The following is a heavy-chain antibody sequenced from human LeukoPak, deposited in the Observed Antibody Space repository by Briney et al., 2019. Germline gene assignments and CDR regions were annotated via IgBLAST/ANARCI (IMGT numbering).Heavy chain of an antibody. CDR1: GFTFSSYA. V-gene: IGHV3-23*01. CDR3: AKAPPSYYDFWSGYYEGYYYYYGMDV. CDR2: ISGSGGST. Sequence: GGSLRPSCAASGFTFSSYAMSWVRQAPGKGLEWVSAISGSGGSTYYADSVKGRFTISRDNSKNTLYLQMNSLRAEDTAVYYCAKAPPSYYDFWSGYYEGYYYYYGMDVWGQGTTVTISS. D-gene: IGHD3-3*01. J-gene: IGHJ6*02.